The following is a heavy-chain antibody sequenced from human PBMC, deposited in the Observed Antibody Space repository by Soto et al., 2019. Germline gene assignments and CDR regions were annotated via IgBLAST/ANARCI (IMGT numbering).Heavy chain of an antibody. CDR2: INPSGGST. CDR3: ARDGPNFFCSSTSCYTGFDY. J-gene: IGHJ4*02. Sequence: ASVKVSCKASGYTFTSYYMHWVRQAPGQGLEWMGIINPSGGSTSYAQKLQGRVTMTRDTSTSTVYMELSSLRSEDTAVYYCARDGPNFFCSSTSCYTGFDYWGQGTLVTVSS. CDR1: GYTFTSYY. V-gene: IGHV1-46*01. D-gene: IGHD2-2*02.